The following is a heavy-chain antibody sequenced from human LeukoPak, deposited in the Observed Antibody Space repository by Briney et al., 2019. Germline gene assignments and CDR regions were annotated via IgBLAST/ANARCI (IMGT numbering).Heavy chain of an antibody. CDR1: GYTFTSYG. CDR2: INPSGGST. V-gene: IGHV1-46*01. J-gene: IGHJ5*02. D-gene: IGHD1-20*01. CDR3: ATGITGTWGLKRRGGWFDP. Sequence: ASVKVSCKASGYTFTSYGISWVRQAPGQGLEWMGIINPSGGSTSYAQKFQGRVTMTRDMSTSTVYMELSSLRSEDTAVYYCATGITGTWGLKRRGGWFDPWGQGTLVTVSS.